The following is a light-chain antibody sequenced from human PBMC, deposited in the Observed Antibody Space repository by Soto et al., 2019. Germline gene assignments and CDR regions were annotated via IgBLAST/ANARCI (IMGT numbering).Light chain of an antibody. CDR2: GAS. J-gene: IGKJ1*01. Sequence: EIVMTQSPATLSVSPGERATLSCRATQSVSSSLAWYQQKPGQAPRILIYGASSRATGIPARCSGSGAGTEFTLTISSLQSEDFEVDDCQQYNNWTQTFGQGTKVDIK. V-gene: IGKV3-15*01. CDR3: QQYNNWTQT. CDR1: QSVSSS.